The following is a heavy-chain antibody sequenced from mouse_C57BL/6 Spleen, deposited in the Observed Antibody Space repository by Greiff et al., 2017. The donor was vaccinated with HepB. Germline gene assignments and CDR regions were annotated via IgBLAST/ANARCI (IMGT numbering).Heavy chain of an antibody. CDR3: ARGGEYGNYEGY. J-gene: IGHJ2*01. CDR2: IDPSDSYT. V-gene: IGHV1-50*01. D-gene: IGHD2-1*01. Sequence: QVQLQQPGAELVKPGASVKLSCKASGYTFTSYWMQWVKQRPGQGLEWIGEIDPSDSYTNYNQKFKGKATLTVDTSSSTAYMQLSSLTSEDSAVYYCARGGEYGNYEGYWGQGTTLTVSS. CDR1: GYTFTSYW.